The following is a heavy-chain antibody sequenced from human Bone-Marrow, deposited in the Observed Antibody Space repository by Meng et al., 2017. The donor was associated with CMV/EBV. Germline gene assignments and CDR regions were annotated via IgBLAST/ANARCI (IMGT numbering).Heavy chain of an antibody. J-gene: IGHJ5*02. V-gene: IGHV4-61*01. CDR3: ARSHYYDFWSDLYA. CDR1: GGSVSSGSYD. Sequence: SETLSPTCTASGGSVSSGSYDWSWIRQPPGKGLEWIGYIYYSGSTNYNPSLKSRVTISVDTSKNQFSLKLSSVTAADTAVYYCARSHYYDFWSDLYAWGQGTLVTVSS. D-gene: IGHD3-3*01. CDR2: IYYSGST.